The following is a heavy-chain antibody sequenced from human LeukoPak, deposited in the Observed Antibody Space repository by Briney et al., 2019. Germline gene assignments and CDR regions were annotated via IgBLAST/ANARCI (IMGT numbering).Heavy chain of an antibody. CDR2: ISAYNGNT. V-gene: IGHV1-18*01. J-gene: IGHJ6*02. CDR1: GYTFTSYG. CDR3: ARGYSSSWYARDIYYYYGMDV. D-gene: IGHD6-13*01. Sequence: ASVKVSCKASGYTFTSYGISWVRQAPGQGLEWMGWISAYNGNTNYAQKLQGRVTMTTDTSTSTAYMELRSLRSDDTAVYYCARGYSSSWYARDIYYYYGMDVWGQGTTVTVSS.